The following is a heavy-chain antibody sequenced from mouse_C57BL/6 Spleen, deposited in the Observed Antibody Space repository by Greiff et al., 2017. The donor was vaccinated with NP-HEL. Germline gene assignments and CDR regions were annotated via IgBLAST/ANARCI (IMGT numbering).Heavy chain of an antibody. D-gene: IGHD4-1*01. Sequence: VKVVESGAELVRPGTSVKVSCKASGYAFTNYLIEWVKQRPGQGLEWIGVINPGSGGTNYNEKFKGKATLTADKSSSTAYMQLSSLTSEDYAVYFCARWEGSFAYWGQGTLVTVSA. CDR1: GYAFTNYL. CDR2: INPGSGGT. CDR3: ARWEGSFAY. V-gene: IGHV1-54*01. J-gene: IGHJ3*01.